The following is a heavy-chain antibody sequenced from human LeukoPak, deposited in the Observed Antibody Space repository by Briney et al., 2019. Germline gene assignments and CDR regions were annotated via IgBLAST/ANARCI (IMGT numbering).Heavy chain of an antibody. CDR3: ARDRSANSRVYYFDY. CDR1: GLTFSAYA. J-gene: IGHJ4*02. D-gene: IGHD4/OR15-4a*01. Sequence: GGSLRLSCAASGLTFSAYAMHWVRQAPGKRLEWVAIISYDGNIRYQADSVKGRFTISRDDSKNTLYLQMNSLRAEDTAVYYCARDRSANSRVYYFDYWGQGTLVTVSS. CDR2: ISYDGNIR. V-gene: IGHV3-30-3*01.